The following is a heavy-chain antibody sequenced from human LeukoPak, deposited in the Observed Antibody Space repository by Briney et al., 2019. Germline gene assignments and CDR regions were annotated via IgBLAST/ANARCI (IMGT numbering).Heavy chain of an antibody. V-gene: IGHV3-15*01. CDR2: IKSKIDGGTT. CDR3: VTGGHYFGG. Sequence: GGSLRLSCAAYGISFGNIWMSWVRQAPGKGPEWVAHIKSKIDGGTTDYGAPVKGRFTMSRDESRNALSLQMNSLETEDTALYYCVTGGHYFGGWGRGTLVIVSS. J-gene: IGHJ4*02. D-gene: IGHD2-21*01. CDR1: GISFGNIW.